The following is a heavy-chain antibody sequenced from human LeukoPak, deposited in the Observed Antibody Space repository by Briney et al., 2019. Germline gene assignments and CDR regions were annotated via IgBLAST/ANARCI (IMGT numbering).Heavy chain of an antibody. CDR3: ARGRDYGDY. CDR1: RFTFSSYT. V-gene: IGHV3-48*01. D-gene: IGHD4-17*01. J-gene: IGHJ4*02. CDR2: ISSSSTTI. Sequence: GGSLRLSCAASRFTFSSYTMTWVRQAPGKGLEWVAYISSSSTTIYYADSVKGRFTISRDNAKNSLYLQMNSLRAEDTAVYYCARGRDYGDYWGQGTLVTVSS.